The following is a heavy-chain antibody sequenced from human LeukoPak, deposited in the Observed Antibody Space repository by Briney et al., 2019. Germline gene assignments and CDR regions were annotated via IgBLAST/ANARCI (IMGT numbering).Heavy chain of an antibody. D-gene: IGHD3-10*01. CDR1: GFTFSSYG. CDR3: ASIRWFGELIPFDY. CDR2: IRYDGSNK. J-gene: IGHJ4*02. Sequence: GGSLRLSCAASGFTFSSYGMHWVRQAPGEGLEWVAFIRYDGSNKYYADSVKGRFTISRDNSKNTLYLQMNSLRAEDTAVYYCASIRWFGELIPFDYWGQGTLVTVSS. V-gene: IGHV3-30*02.